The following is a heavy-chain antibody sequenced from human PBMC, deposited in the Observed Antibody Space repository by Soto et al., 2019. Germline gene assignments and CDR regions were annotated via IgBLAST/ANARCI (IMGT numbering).Heavy chain of an antibody. D-gene: IGHD3-16*01. CDR1: GYTFTSYA. CDR2: INAGNGNT. J-gene: IGHJ3*02. CDR3: ARVLHRVIAFGLHDAFDI. Sequence: QVQLVQSGAEVKKPGASVKVSCKASGYTFTSYAMHWVRQAPGQRLEWMGWINAGNGNTKYSQKFQGRVTITRDTSASTAYMELSSLRSEDTAVYYCARVLHRVIAFGLHDAFDIWGQGTMVTVSS. V-gene: IGHV1-3*01.